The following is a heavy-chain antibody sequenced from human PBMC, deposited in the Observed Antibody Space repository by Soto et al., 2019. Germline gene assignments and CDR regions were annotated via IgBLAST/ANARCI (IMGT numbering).Heavy chain of an antibody. CDR2: IYHSGST. CDR3: ARVRFQLLHWFDP. Sequence: SETLSLTCAVSSGSISSSNWWSWVRQPPGKGLEWIGEIYHSGSTNYNPSLKSRVTISVDKSKNQFSLKLSSVTAADTAVYYCARVRFQLLHWFDPWGQGTLVTVSS. D-gene: IGHD2-2*01. V-gene: IGHV4-4*02. J-gene: IGHJ5*02. CDR1: SGSISSSNW.